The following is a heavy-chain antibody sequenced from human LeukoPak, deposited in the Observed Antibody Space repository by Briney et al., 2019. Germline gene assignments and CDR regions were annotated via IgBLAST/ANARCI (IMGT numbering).Heavy chain of an antibody. J-gene: IGHJ5*02. CDR2: ISWNSGSI. CDR1: GFTFSSYA. V-gene: IGHV3-9*01. CDR3: AKDMGITIFGVVDT. D-gene: IGHD3-3*01. Sequence: GGSLRLSCAASGFTFSSYAMSWVRQAPRKGLEWVSSISWNSGSIGYADSVKGRFTISRDNAKNSLYLQMNSLRGEDTAFYYCAKDMGITIFGVVDTWGQGTLVTVSS.